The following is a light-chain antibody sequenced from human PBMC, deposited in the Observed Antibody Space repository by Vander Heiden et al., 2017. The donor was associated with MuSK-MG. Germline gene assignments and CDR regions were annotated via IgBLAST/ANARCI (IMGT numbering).Light chain of an antibody. CDR3: QQRYITPRDYT. CDR2: AAS. J-gene: IGKJ3*01. Sequence: DIQLTQSPSSLSASVGDRVSITCRASQSISSYLNWYQQQPGKAPKLLIYAASSLQSCVPSSFSGSGSWTDFTLTISILQPEDFAPYYCQQRYITPRDYTFGPGTKVDIK. CDR1: QSISSY. V-gene: IGKV1-39*01.